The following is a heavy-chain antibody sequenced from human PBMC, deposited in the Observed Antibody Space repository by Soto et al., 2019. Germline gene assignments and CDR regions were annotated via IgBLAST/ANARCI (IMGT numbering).Heavy chain of an antibody. V-gene: IGHV3-48*02. J-gene: IGHJ3*02. CDR3: VRDSGWAFDS. Sequence: PAGSLRLSCAASGFSFSSYSMNWVRQAPGKGLEWISYLSSSKTYIWYADSVKGRFTISRDNAKNSLSLQMNSLRDEDTAVYYCVRDSGWAFDSWGLGTMVTVSS. CDR2: LSSSKTYI. CDR1: GFSFSSYS. D-gene: IGHD6-19*01.